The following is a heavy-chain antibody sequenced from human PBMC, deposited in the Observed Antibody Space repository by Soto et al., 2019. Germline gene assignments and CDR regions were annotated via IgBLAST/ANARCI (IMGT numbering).Heavy chain of an antibody. V-gene: IGHV3-15*01. D-gene: IGHD3-9*01. Sequence: EVQMVESGGGLVQPGGSLRLSCGASGFTFSKVWMNWVRQAPGKGLEWVGRIKTKSDGGTTDYAAPVKGRFTISRDDSKNTLYLQMNSLKTEDTAVYYCNTESGYYDNLTGYWDTDYWGQGTLVTVSS. CDR1: GFTFSKVW. CDR2: IKTKSDGGTT. CDR3: NTESGYYDNLTGYWDTDY. J-gene: IGHJ4*02.